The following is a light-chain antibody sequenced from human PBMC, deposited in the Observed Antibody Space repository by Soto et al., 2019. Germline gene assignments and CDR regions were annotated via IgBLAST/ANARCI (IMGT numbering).Light chain of an antibody. Sequence: EIVLTQSPGTLSLSPGETATLSCRASQSVGSNLAWYHQKPGQAPRLLIYGSSTRATGIPARFSGGGSGTEFTLTISSLQSEDFAVYFCQQYNNWPQTFGQGTKVDIK. CDR1: QSVGSN. CDR3: QQYNNWPQT. J-gene: IGKJ1*01. CDR2: GSS. V-gene: IGKV3-15*01.